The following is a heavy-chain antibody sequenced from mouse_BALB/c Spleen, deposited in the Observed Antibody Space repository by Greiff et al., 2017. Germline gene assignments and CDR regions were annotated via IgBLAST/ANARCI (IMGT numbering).Heavy chain of an antibody. CDR2: INSNGGST. CDR3: ARDRDYYGSGPAW. J-gene: IGHJ3*02. V-gene: IGHV5-6-3*01. Sequence: EVKVVESGGGLVQPGGSLKLSCAASGFTFSSYGMSWVRQTPDKRLELVATINSNGGSTYYPDSVKGRFTISRDNAKNTLYLQMSSLKSEDTAMYYCARDRDYYGSGPAWWGQGTLVTVSA. D-gene: IGHD1-1*01. CDR1: GFTFSSYG.